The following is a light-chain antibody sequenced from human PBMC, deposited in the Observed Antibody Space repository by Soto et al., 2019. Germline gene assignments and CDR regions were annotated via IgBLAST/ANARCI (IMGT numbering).Light chain of an antibody. V-gene: IGKV3D-20*01. CDR2: DSS. CDR3: QQYGSSPQT. CDR1: QSVSSSY. Sequence: EIVLTQSPATLSLSPGERATLSCGASQSVSSSYLAWYQQKPGLAPRLLIYDSSYRATGIPDRFSGSGSGTDFTLTISRLEPEDFGVYYCQQYGSSPQTFGQGTKVEIE. J-gene: IGKJ2*01.